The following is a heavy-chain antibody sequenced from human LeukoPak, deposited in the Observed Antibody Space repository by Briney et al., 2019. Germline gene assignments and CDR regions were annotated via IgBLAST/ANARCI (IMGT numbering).Heavy chain of an antibody. V-gene: IGHV3-48*01. Sequence: GGSLRLSCAASGFTFDTYGMNWVRQAPGKGLEWVSFITGGSNTIYYADSVKGRFTISRDNAKNSLYLQMNSVRVEDTAVYYCARDRMGGSFDYWGQGTLVTVSS. CDR1: GFTFDTYG. D-gene: IGHD2-15*01. CDR2: ITGGSNTI. CDR3: ARDRMGGSFDY. J-gene: IGHJ4*02.